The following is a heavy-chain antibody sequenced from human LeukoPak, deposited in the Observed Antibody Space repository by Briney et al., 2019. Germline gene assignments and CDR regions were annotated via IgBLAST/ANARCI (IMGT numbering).Heavy chain of an antibody. Sequence: GGSLRLSCEASGFTFSRYAMSWVRQAPGKGLEWVSGISGSGGDRYYADSVRGRFTVSRDNSKNTVHLQMNSLRAEDTAVYYCAHRELSAPVPTTFDYWGQGTLVIVSS. CDR1: GFTFSRYA. D-gene: IGHD3-10*01. CDR3: AHRELSAPVPTTFDY. CDR2: ISGSGGDR. V-gene: IGHV3-23*01. J-gene: IGHJ4*02.